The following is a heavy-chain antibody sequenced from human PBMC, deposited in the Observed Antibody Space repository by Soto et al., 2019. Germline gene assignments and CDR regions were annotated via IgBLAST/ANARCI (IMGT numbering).Heavy chain of an antibody. J-gene: IGHJ4*02. CDR2: ISYDGSNK. D-gene: IGHD5-12*01. CDR3: AKDRGAIVATLHDDY. V-gene: IGHV3-30*18. Sequence: QVQLVESGGGVVQPGRSLRLSCAASGFTFSSYVMHWVRQAPGKGLEWVAVISYDGSNKYYADSVKGRFTISRDNSKNTLYLQMNSLRAEDTAVYYCAKDRGAIVATLHDDYWGQGTLGNVPS. CDR1: GFTFSSYV.